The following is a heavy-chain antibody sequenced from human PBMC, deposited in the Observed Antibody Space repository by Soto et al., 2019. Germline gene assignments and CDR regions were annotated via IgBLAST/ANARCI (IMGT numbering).Heavy chain of an antibody. J-gene: IGHJ4*02. CDR3: ARGLGYYGSGSSYYFDY. CDR1: GGTFSSYA. Sequence: QVPLVQSGAEVKKPGSSVKVSCKASGGTFSSYAISWVRQAPGQGLEWMGGIIPIFGTANYAQKFQGRVTITADESTSTAYMELSSLRSEDTAVYYCARGLGYYGSGSSYYFDYWGQGTLVTVSS. V-gene: IGHV1-69*01. D-gene: IGHD3-10*01. CDR2: IIPIFGTA.